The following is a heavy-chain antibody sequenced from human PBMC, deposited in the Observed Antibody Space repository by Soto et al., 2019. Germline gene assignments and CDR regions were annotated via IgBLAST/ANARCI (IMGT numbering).Heavy chain of an antibody. D-gene: IGHD3-22*01. Sequence: GESLKISCKGSGYSFTSYWISWVRQMPGKGLEWMGRIDPSDSYTNYSPSFQGHVTISADKSISTAYLQWSSLKASDTAMYYCARDYDSSSYPDNVGRGMDAWGQGTTVTVSS. CDR3: ARDYDSSSYPDNVGRGMDA. J-gene: IGHJ6*02. V-gene: IGHV5-10-1*01. CDR1: GYSFTSYW. CDR2: IDPSDSYT.